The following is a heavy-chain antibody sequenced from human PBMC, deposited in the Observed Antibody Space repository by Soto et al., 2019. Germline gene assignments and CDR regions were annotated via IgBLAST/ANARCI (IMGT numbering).Heavy chain of an antibody. CDR2: ISYDGSTK. D-gene: IGHD6-13*01. CDR3: AREGIAESGPNYYDF. J-gene: IGHJ4*02. CDR1: GFTFKHNA. V-gene: IGHV3-30-3*01. Sequence: QVQLVESGGGVVQPGRSLTIFCTASGFTFKHNAMHWIRQAPGKGLEWVADISYDGSTKNYADSVNGRFTISRDNSQNTLSLQMSALKGEDTAIYYCAREGIAESGPNYYDFWGQGTLVAVSS.